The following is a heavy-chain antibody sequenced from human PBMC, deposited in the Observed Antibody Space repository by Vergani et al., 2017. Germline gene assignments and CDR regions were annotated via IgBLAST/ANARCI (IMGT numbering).Heavy chain of an antibody. J-gene: IGHJ4*02. D-gene: IGHD6-19*01. Sequence: QVQLVESGGGVVQPGRSLRLSCAASGFTFSSYGMHWVRQAPGKGLEWVAVISYDGSNKYYADSVKGRFTISRDNSKNTLFLQMNSLRAEDTAVYYCAKVPSRIAVAGPLDYWGQGTLVTVSS. CDR1: GFTFSSYG. V-gene: IGHV3-30*18. CDR2: ISYDGSNK. CDR3: AKVPSRIAVAGPLDY.